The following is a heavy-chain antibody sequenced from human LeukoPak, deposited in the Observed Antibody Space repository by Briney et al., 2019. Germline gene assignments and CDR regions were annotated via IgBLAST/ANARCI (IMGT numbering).Heavy chain of an antibody. Sequence: SETLSLTCTVSGGSISSYYWSWIRQPPGKGLEWIGYIYYSGSTNHNPSLKSRVTISVDTSKNQFSLKLSSVTAAVTAVYYCARWVYYYDSSGYYYYYGMDVWGQGTTVTVSS. V-gene: IGHV4-59*01. CDR1: GGSISSYY. D-gene: IGHD3-22*01. CDR3: ARWVYYYDSSGYYYYYGMDV. CDR2: IYYSGST. J-gene: IGHJ6*02.